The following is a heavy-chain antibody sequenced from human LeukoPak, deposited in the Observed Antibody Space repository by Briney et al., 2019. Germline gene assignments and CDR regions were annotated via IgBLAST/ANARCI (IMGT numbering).Heavy chain of an antibody. J-gene: IGHJ6*02. Sequence: GGSLRLSCAASGFTFSSYAMHWVRQAPGKGLEWVAVISYDGSNKYYADSVKGRFTISRDNSKSTLYLQMNSLRAEDTAVYYCARELIKKYYYGMDVWGQGTTVTVSS. CDR2: ISYDGSNK. CDR1: GFTFSSYA. V-gene: IGHV3-30-3*01. CDR3: ARELIKKYYYGMDV.